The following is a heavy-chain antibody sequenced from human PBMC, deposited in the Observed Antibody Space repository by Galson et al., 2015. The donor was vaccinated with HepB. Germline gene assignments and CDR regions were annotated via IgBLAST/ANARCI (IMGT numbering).Heavy chain of an antibody. J-gene: IGHJ4*01. V-gene: IGHV4-4*02. D-gene: IGHD4-11*01. Sequence: LSLTCNVSGGSVSNNKYWNWVRQSPGKGLEWIGEIHHSGRTNYNPSLKSRVTVLLNKSKNQFSLKLTSGTAADTAVYYCGRVAGLGTGYSNCSLDFWGYGPLV. CDR1: GGSVSNNKY. CDR2: IHHSGRT. CDR3: GRVAGLGTGYSNCSLDF.